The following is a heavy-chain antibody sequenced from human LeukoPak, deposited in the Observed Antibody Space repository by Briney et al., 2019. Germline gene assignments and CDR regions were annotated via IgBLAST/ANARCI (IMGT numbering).Heavy chain of an antibody. CDR3: ARVATSYYYDSSGYYPYYFDY. J-gene: IGHJ4*02. CDR1: GGSISSYY. CDR2: IYTSGST. D-gene: IGHD3-22*01. Sequence: PSETLSLTCTVSGGSISSYYWSWIRQPAGKGLEWIGRIYTSGSTNYNPSLKSRVTMSVDTPKNQFSLKLSSVTAADTAVYYCARVATSYYYDSSGYYPYYFDYWGQGTLVTVSS. V-gene: IGHV4-4*07.